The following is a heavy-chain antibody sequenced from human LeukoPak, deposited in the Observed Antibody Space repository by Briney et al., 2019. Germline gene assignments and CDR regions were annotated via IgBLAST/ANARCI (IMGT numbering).Heavy chain of an antibody. V-gene: IGHV4-34*01. Sequence: SETLSLTCAVYGGSFSGYYWSWIRQPPGKGLEWIGEINHSGSTNYNPSLKSRVTISVDTSKNQFSLKLSSVTAADTAVYYYASSSRGRTGTTLISRVDYWGQGTLVTVSS. CDR1: GGSFSGYY. J-gene: IGHJ4*02. D-gene: IGHD1-7*01. CDR3: ASSSRGRTGTTLISRVDY. CDR2: INHSGST.